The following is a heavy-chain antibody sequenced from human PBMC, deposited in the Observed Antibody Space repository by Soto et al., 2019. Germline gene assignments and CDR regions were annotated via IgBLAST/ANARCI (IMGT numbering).Heavy chain of an antibody. CDR1: GGSFSSFY. Sequence: SETLSLTCTVYGGSFSSFYWTWIRQSPGKGLEWIGEIHHSGTTKYNPSLKSRVTISVDTPKNQFSLELSSVTAADTALYYCVRYGSGTFYNVYSFDFWSQGSLVT. CDR3: VRYGSGTFYNVYSFDF. V-gene: IGHV4-34*01. J-gene: IGHJ4*02. CDR2: IHHSGTT. D-gene: IGHD3-10*01.